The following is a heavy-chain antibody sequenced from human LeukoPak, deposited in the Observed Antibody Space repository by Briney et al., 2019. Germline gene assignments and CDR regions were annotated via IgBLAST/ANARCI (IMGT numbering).Heavy chain of an antibody. V-gene: IGHV4-38-2*01. D-gene: IGHD3-22*01. CDR3: ARIITTSDYYYYMDV. Sequence: SETLSLTCAVSGHSISSGYYWGWIRQPPGKGLEWIGSIYHSGSTYYNPSLKSRVTISVDTSKNQFSLKLSSVTAADTAVYYCARIITTSDYYYYMDVWGKGTTVTLSS. CDR1: GHSISSGYY. CDR2: IYHSGST. J-gene: IGHJ6*03.